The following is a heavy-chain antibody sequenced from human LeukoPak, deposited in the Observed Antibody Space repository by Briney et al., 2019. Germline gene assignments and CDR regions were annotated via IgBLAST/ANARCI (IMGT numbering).Heavy chain of an antibody. CDR3: ARAHDSSGYIDY. J-gene: IGHJ4*02. Sequence: ASETLSLTCTVSGGSISSGGYCWSWIRQHPGKGLEWIGYIYYSGITYYNPSLKGRVTISVDTSKNQFSLKLSSVTAADTAVYYCARAHDSSGYIDYWGQGTQVTVSS. CDR1: GGSISSGGYC. CDR2: IYYSGIT. V-gene: IGHV4-31*03. D-gene: IGHD3-22*01.